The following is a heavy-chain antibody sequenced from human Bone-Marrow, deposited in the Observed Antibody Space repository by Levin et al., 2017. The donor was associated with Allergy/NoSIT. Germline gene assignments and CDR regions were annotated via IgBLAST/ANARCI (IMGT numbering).Heavy chain of an antibody. CDR3: ARDPVIAARRVY. J-gene: IGHJ4*02. CDR2: IKQDGTEK. D-gene: IGHD6-6*01. V-gene: IGHV3-7*01. Sequence: HPGESLKISCAASGFILSSYWMSWVRQAPGKGLEWVANIKQDGTEKYYVDSVKGRFTISRDNAKNSLYLQMNSLRAEDTAVYYCARDPVIAARRVYWGQGTLVTVSS. CDR1: GFILSSYW.